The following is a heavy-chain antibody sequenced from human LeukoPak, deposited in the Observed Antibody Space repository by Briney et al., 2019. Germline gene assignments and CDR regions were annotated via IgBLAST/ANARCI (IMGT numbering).Heavy chain of an antibody. CDR3: TTGYSGYDFGY. J-gene: IGHJ4*02. V-gene: IGHV3-15*01. CDR2: IKSKTDGGTT. CDR1: GFTFSNAW. D-gene: IGHD5-12*01. Sequence: GGSLRLSCAASGFTFSNAWMSWVRQAPGKGLEWVGRIKSKTDGGTTDYAAHVKGRFTISRDDSKNTLYLQMNSLKTEDTAVYYCTTGYSGYDFGYWGQGTLVTVSS.